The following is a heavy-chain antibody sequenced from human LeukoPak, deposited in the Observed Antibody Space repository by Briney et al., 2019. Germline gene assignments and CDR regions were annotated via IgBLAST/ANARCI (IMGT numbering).Heavy chain of an antibody. V-gene: IGHV4-61*02. CDR3: ARVDGSWPSIWFDP. D-gene: IGHD6-13*01. CDR2: IYTSGST. J-gene: IGHJ5*01. Sequence: SETLSLTCTVSGGSISSGSYYWSWIRQPAGKGLEWIGRIYTSGSTNYSPSLKSRVTISVDTSKNQFSLRLSSVTAADTAVYFCARVDGSWPSIWFDPWGQGTLVTVSS. CDR1: GGSISSGSYY.